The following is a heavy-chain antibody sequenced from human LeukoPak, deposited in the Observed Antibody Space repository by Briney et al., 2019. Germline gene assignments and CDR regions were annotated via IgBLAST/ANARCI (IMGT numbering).Heavy chain of an antibody. V-gene: IGHV4-34*01. CDR2: INHSGST. J-gene: IGHJ5*02. CDR1: GGSFSGYF. Sequence: SETLSLTCAVYGGSFSGYFWSWIRQPPGKGLEWIGEINHSGSTNYNPSLKSRVTISVDTSKNQFSLKLSSVTAADTAVYYCARGLLYNYGQNWSDPWGQGTLVTVSS. D-gene: IGHD5-18*01. CDR3: ARGLLYNYGQNWSDP.